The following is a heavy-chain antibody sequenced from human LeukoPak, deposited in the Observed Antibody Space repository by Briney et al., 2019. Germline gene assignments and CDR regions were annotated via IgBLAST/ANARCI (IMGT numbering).Heavy chain of an antibody. CDR1: GFTFSNYW. J-gene: IGHJ5*02. V-gene: IGHV3-74*01. Sequence: PGGSLRLSCAASGFTFSNYWMNWVRQAPGKGLLCVARIDPDGSNKYYADSVKGRFIISRDNAKNTLYLQMNSLRAEDTAVYYWAEATGFQFVGKYVSWGQGTLVTASS. CDR3: AEATGFQFVGKYVS. D-gene: IGHD3-16*01. CDR2: IDPDGSNK.